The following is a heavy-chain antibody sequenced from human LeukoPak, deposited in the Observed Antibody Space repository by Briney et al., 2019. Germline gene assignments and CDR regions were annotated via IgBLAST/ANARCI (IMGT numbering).Heavy chain of an antibody. CDR2: MNPNSGNT. CDR1: GYTFTSYD. D-gene: IGHD3-16*01. V-gene: IGHV1-8*01. Sequence: ASVKVSCKASGYTFTSYDINWVRQATGQGLEWMGWMNPNSGNTGYAQKFQGRVTMTRNTSISTAYMELSSLRSEDTAVYYCARVYDYVWGSGGAFDPWGQGTLVTVSS. J-gene: IGHJ5*02. CDR3: ARVYDYVWGSGGAFDP.